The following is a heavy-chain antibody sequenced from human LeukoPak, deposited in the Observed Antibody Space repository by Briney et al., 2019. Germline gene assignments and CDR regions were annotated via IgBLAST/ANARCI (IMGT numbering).Heavy chain of an antibody. V-gene: IGHV1-24*01. CDR1: GYSLSELS. J-gene: IGHJ3*02. CDR2: FDPEDVET. CDR3: AISGNDAFDI. D-gene: IGHD2-15*01. Sequence: ASVKVSCKVSGYSLSELSRHRVRQAPGKGLEWMGGFDPEDVETVYAQKFQGRVTMTEDTSTDTAYLELGSLRSEDTAVYYCAISGNDAFDIWGQGTMVTVSS.